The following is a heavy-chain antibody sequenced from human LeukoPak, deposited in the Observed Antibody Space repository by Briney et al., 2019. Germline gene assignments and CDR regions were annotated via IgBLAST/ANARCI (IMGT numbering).Heavy chain of an antibody. D-gene: IGHD3-9*01. J-gene: IGHJ4*02. CDR2: ISGSGGST. V-gene: IGHV3-23*01. CDR1: GFTSITYG. Sequence: PGGSLRLSCEGSGFTSITYGMSWVRQAPGKGLEWVSAISGSGGSTYYADSVKGRFTISRDNSKNTLYLQMNSLRAEDTAVCYCAKEEDFDWLPYYWGQGTLVTVSS. CDR3: AKEEDFDWLPYY.